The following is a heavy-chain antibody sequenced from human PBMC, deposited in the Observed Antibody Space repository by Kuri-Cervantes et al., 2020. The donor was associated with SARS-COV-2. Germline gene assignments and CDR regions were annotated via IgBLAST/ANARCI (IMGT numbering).Heavy chain of an antibody. V-gene: IGHV4-38-2*02. CDR1: GYSISSGYY. Sequence: SETLSLTCTVSGYSISSGYYRGWIRQPPGKGLEWIGSIYHSGSTYYNPSLKSRVTISVDTSKNQFSLKLSSVTAADTAVYYCARVVTNPLAYDSSGSTFDPWGQGTLVTVSS. CDR3: ARVVTNPLAYDSSGSTFDP. CDR2: IYHSGST. J-gene: IGHJ5*02. D-gene: IGHD3-22*01.